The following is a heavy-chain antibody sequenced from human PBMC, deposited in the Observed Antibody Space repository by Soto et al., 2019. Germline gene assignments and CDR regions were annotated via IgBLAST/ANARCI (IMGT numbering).Heavy chain of an antibody. CDR3: ARANSSTWYKLEYKWFDP. D-gene: IGHD6-13*01. CDR1: GASINDFY. CDR2: MYYSETT. J-gene: IGHJ5*02. V-gene: IGHV4-59*01. Sequence: SETLSLTCTVSGASINDFYWSWIRQTPGKGLEWVGFMYYSETTKYNPSLKGRVNMSLDTSKNQVSLHLKSVTAADSAVYYCARANSSTWYKLEYKWFDPWGQGTQVTVSS.